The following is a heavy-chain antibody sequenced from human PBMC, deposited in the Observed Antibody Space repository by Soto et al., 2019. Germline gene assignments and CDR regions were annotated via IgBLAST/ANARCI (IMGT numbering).Heavy chain of an antibody. J-gene: IGHJ4*02. V-gene: IGHV1-69*01. CDR1: GGTFRTYA. Sequence: QVQLVQSGAEVKKPESSVKVSCRPPGGTFRTYAISWVRQSPGQGLEWMGGIIPMFGTANYAQRFQDRVTITADESTNTVYMELSSLISEDTAVYFCASGIQLWLRRINNGYSGWGQGTLVTVSS. CDR3: ASGIQLWLRRINNGYSG. CDR2: IIPMFGTA. D-gene: IGHD5-18*01.